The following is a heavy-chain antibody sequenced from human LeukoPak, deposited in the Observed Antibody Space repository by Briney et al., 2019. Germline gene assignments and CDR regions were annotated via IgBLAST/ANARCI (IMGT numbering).Heavy chain of an antibody. J-gene: IGHJ4*02. CDR1: GDSVSSISAA. D-gene: IGHD6-19*01. Sequence: PSQTLSLTCAISGDSVSSISAAWSWIRQSPSRGLEWLGRTYYRSKWYHDYAVSVRSRVSVNPDTSKNQFSLQLNSVTPEDTAVYYCARFLGIGSQRYYFDSWGQGTLVTVSS. CDR2: TYYRSKWYH. V-gene: IGHV6-1*01. CDR3: ARFLGIGSQRYYFDS.